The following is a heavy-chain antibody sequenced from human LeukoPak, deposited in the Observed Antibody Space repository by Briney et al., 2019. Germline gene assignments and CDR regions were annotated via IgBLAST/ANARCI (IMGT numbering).Heavy chain of an antibody. Sequence: KPSQTLSLNCTVSGGSISSGSYYWSWIRQPPGKGLEWIGRIYTSGSTTYNPSLKSRVTISVDTSKNQFSLRLSSVTAADTAVYYCARGSQYSSSFMIDPWGQGTLVTVSS. D-gene: IGHD6-13*01. CDR3: ARGSQYSSSFMIDP. CDR1: GGSISSGSYY. V-gene: IGHV4-61*02. J-gene: IGHJ5*02. CDR2: IYTSGST.